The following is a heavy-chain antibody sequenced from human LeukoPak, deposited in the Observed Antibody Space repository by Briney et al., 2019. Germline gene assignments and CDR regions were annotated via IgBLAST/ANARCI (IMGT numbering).Heavy chain of an antibody. V-gene: IGHV4-34*01. CDR3: ARVGADGSGFLFDY. CDR2: INHSGST. Sequence: PSETLSLTCAVYGGSFSGYYWSWVRQPPGKGLEWIGEINHSGSTNYNPSLKSRVTISVDTSKNQFSLKLSSVTAADTAVYYCARVGADGSGFLFDYWGQGTLVTVSS. J-gene: IGHJ4*02. D-gene: IGHD3-10*01. CDR1: GGSFSGYY.